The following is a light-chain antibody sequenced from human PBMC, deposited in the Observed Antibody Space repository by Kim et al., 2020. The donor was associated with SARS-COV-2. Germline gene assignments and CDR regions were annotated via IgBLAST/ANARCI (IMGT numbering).Light chain of an antibody. V-gene: IGKV1-5*01. CDR2: DAS. J-gene: IGKJ1*01. CDR1: RVIGTW. CDR3: QQYSRDSRT. Sequence: VGDRVTITCRASRVIGTWLAWYQQKPGKAPKLLNFDASNLQSRVPSRFSGSGSGTQFTLTISSLQPDDYGTYFCQQYSRDSRTFGQGTKVDIK.